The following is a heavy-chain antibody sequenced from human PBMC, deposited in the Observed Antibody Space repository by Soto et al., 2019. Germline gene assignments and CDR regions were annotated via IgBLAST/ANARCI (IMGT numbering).Heavy chain of an antibody. J-gene: IGHJ4*02. CDR3: ARGGQDFWSGPFDY. Sequence: SETLSLTCTVSDGSISTYFCNWIRQPAGKGLEWIGRIDNSGNTNYNPSLKSRVTMSADTSRNQFSLKLNSVTAADTAVYYCARGGQDFWSGPFDYWGQGALVTAPQ. CDR1: DGSISTYF. CDR2: IDNSGNT. V-gene: IGHV4-4*07. D-gene: IGHD3-3*01.